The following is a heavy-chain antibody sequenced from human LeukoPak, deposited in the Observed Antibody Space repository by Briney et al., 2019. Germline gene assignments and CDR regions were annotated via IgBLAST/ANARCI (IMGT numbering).Heavy chain of an antibody. CDR1: GYTFTGYY. CDR2: INPNSGGT. D-gene: IGHD2-2*01. CDR3: ARDRPIVVVPAASLDY. J-gene: IGHJ4*02. Sequence: ASVKVSCKASGYTFTGYYMHWVRQAPGQGLEWVGRINPNSGGTNYAQKFQGRVTMTRDTSISTAYMELSRLRSDDTAVYYCARDRPIVVVPAASLDYWGQGTLVTVSS. V-gene: IGHV1-2*06.